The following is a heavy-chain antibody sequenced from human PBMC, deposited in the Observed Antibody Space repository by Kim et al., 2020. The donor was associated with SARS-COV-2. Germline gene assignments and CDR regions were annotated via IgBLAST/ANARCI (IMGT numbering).Heavy chain of an antibody. D-gene: IGHD4-17*01. V-gene: IGHV3-15*01. J-gene: IGHJ4*02. CDR2: IKSKTGGGTT. CDR1: GFTFSNAW. CDR3: TTVRKLRWDSDY. Sequence: GGSLRLSCAASGFTFSNAWMSWVRQAPGKGLEWVGRIKSKTGGGTTDYAAPVKGRFTISRDDSKNTLYLQMNSLKTEDTAVYYCTTVRKLRWDSDYWGQG.